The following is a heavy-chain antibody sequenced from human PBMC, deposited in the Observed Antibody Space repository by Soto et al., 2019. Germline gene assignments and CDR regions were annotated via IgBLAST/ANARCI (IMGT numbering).Heavy chain of an antibody. V-gene: IGHV1-2*04. Sequence: QEQLVQSGAEVKKPGASVKASCKASGYTFTAYYMHWLRQAPGQGLEWMGWINTLSSDTKFAQKFQGWVTMTRDTSINTVYMEVTKLTYDDTAVYYCARGTGPSWFDPWGQGTLVTVSS. CDR3: ARGTGPSWFDP. CDR2: INTLSSDT. J-gene: IGHJ5*02. CDR1: GYTFTAYY. D-gene: IGHD1-7*01.